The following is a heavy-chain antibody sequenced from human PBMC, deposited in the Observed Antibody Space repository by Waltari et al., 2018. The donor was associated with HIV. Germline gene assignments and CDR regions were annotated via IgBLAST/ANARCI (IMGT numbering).Heavy chain of an antibody. CDR1: GGTFHTTP. CDR2: IVRVFEAT. D-gene: IGHD1-26*01. Sequence: QLVQSGAELKKPGSSEKVACKAAGGTFHTTPVSRERQAPGTALDGWVVQAPGQGLDWMGNIVRVFEATTDAQNFHGRLTISADESTSTVFMELSSLSFDDTAVYYCARGSSGSYRWFDPWGHGTLVTVSS. V-gene: IGHV1-69*13. CDR3: ARGSSGSYRWFDP. J-gene: IGHJ5*02.